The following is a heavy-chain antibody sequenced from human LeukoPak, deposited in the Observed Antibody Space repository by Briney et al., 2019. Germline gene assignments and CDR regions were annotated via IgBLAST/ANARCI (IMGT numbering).Heavy chain of an antibody. J-gene: IGHJ4*02. D-gene: IGHD7-27*01. Sequence: GGSLRLSCAASGFTFSSYAMSWVRQAPGKGLEWVSAISGSGGSTYYADSVKGRFTISRDNSKNTLYLQMNSLSAEDTAVYFCARAALLTGGGYHFDSWGQGTLVTVSS. V-gene: IGHV3-23*01. CDR2: ISGSGGST. CDR3: ARAALLTGGGYHFDS. CDR1: GFTFSSYA.